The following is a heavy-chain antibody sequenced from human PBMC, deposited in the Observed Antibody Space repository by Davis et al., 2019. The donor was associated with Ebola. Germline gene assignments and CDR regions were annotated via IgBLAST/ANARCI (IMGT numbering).Heavy chain of an antibody. CDR3: TRVKDNSGYYYGAMGS. V-gene: IGHV3-23*01. CDR1: GFTFSSYA. D-gene: IGHD3-22*01. Sequence: GESLKISCAASGFTFSSYAMSWVRQAPGKGLEWVSAISGSGGSTYYADSVKGRFGISRDNSKNMLYLEMNSLRHEDTDVYYCTRVKDNSGYYYGAMGSWGQGTLVTVSS. CDR2: ISGSGGST. J-gene: IGHJ5*02.